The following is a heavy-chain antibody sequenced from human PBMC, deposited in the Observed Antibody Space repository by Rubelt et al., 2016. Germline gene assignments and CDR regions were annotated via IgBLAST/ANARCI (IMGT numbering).Heavy chain of an antibody. Sequence: PGKGLEWVAVISHDSSNKYYAASVKGRFTISRDNSKNTLYLQMNSLRAEDTAVYYCARGSYGNGGDYWGQGTLVTVSS. V-gene: IGHV3-30*01. J-gene: IGHJ4*02. D-gene: IGHD3-16*01. CDR3: ARGSYGNGGDY. CDR2: ISHDSSNK.